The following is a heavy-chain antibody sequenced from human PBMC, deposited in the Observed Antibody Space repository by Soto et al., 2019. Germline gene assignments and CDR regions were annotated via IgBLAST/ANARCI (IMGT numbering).Heavy chain of an antibody. D-gene: IGHD5-12*01. Sequence: QVQLQESGPGLVKPSQTLSLTCTVSGGSISSGGYYWSWIRQHPGKGLEWIGYIYYSGSTYYNPSITSRVTISVDTSKNQFSLKLSSVTAADTAVYYCARAVGGYDLWNAFDIWGQGTMVTVSS. V-gene: IGHV4-31*03. CDR3: ARAVGGYDLWNAFDI. J-gene: IGHJ3*02. CDR2: IYYSGST. CDR1: GGSISSGGYY.